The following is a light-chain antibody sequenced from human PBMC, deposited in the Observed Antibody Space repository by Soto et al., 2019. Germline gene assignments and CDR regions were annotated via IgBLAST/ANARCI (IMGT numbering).Light chain of an antibody. Sequence: QPVLTQPPSASGTPGQRVTISCSGSSSNIGSNYVYWYQQLPGTVPQLLIYRNSERPSGVPDRFSGSKSGTSASLAISGLRSEDEADYYCAAWDVSLSGVVFGGGTKLTVL. V-gene: IGLV1-47*01. CDR1: SSNIGSNY. CDR2: RNS. J-gene: IGLJ2*01. CDR3: AAWDVSLSGVV.